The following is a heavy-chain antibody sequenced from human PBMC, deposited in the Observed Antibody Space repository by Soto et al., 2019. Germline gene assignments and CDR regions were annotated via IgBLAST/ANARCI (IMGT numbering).Heavy chain of an antibody. Sequence: EVQLLESGGGLVQPGGSLRLSCVTSGFTFSSYAMSWVRQAPAKGLEWVSTITGSGGNTYYADSVKGRFTISRDNSKNTLYLQMNSLRAEDAAVYYCAKAPRGYSSSWPFDYWGQGTLVTVSS. J-gene: IGHJ4*02. D-gene: IGHD6-13*01. CDR1: GFTFSSYA. CDR3: AKAPRGYSSSWPFDY. CDR2: ITGSGGNT. V-gene: IGHV3-23*01.